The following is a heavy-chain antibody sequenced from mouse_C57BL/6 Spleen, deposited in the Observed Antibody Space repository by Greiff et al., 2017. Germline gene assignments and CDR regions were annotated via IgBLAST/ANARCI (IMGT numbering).Heavy chain of an antibody. J-gene: IGHJ2*01. CDR2: ISYDGSN. V-gene: IGHV3-6*01. Sequence: EVKLQQSGPGLVKPSQSLSLTCSVTGYSITSGYYWNWIRQFPGNKLEWMGYISYDGSNNYNPSLKNRISITRDTSKNQFFLKLNSVTTEETATYYCARFITTVVADYWGQGTTLTVSS. CDR3: ARFITTVVADY. CDR1: GYSITSGYY. D-gene: IGHD1-1*01.